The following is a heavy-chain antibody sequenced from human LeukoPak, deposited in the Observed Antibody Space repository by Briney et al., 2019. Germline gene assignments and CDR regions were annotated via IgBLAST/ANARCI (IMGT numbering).Heavy chain of an antibody. D-gene: IGHD5-12*01. CDR2: INHSGST. Sequence: PSETLSLTCAVYXXXFSGYYWSWIRQPPXXXLEWIGEINHSGSTNYNPSLKSRVTISVDTSKNQFSLKLSSVTAADTAVYYCAKDGYGAFDIWGQGTMVTVSS. J-gene: IGHJ3*02. CDR1: XXXFSGYY. V-gene: IGHV4-34*01. CDR3: AKDGYGAFDI.